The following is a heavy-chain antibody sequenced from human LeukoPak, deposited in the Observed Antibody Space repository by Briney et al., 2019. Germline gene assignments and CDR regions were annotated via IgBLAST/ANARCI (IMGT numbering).Heavy chain of an antibody. V-gene: IGHV3-9*01. CDR2: ISWNSGSI. CDR1: GFTFSSYA. D-gene: IGHD3-22*01. Sequence: GGSLRLSCAASGFTFSSYAMSWVRQAPGKGLEWVSGISWNSGSIGYADSVKGRFTISRDNAKNSLYLQMNSLRAEDTALYYCAKDIGKYYDSSGYWEFDYWGQGTLVTVSS. J-gene: IGHJ4*02. CDR3: AKDIGKYYDSSGYWEFDY.